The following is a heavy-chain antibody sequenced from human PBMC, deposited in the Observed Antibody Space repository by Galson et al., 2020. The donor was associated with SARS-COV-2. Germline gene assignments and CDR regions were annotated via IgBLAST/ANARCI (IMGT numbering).Heavy chain of an antibody. V-gene: IGHV3-33*01. CDR2: ILYDGSNK. Sequence: GESLKISCAASGFTFSSYGMHWVRQAPGKGLEWVAVILYDGSNKYYADSVKGRFTISRDNSKNTLYLQMNSLRAEDTAVYYCARDISGGGYYDSSAYDAFDIWGQGTMVTVSS. CDR3: ARDISGGGYYDSSAYDAFDI. D-gene: IGHD3-22*01. J-gene: IGHJ3*02. CDR1: GFTFSSYG.